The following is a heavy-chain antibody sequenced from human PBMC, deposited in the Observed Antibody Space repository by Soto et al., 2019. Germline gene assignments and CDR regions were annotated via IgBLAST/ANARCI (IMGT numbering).Heavy chain of an antibody. V-gene: IGHV1-18*01. J-gene: IGHJ1*01. CDR3: AKDRRPHTGSWQDFEH. CDR1: GYTFSSYG. D-gene: IGHD1-26*01. CDR2: SSGYDGNT. Sequence: QIQLVQSGAEVKKPGASVKVSCKASGYTFSSYGISWVRQAPGQGLEWMGWSSGYDGNTNYPKKLQGRVTMTTDTSTNTAYMELRNLRSDDTAVYYCAKDRRPHTGSWQDFEHWGQGTVVTVSS.